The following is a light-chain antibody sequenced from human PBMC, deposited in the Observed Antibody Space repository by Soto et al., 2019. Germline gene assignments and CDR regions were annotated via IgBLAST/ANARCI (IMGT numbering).Light chain of an antibody. CDR1: QSVATN. CDR3: QQYGSSPRT. CDR2: GAS. V-gene: IGKV3-15*01. Sequence: EAVLTQSPATLSVSPGERATLSCRASQSVATNLAWYQQRPGQAPRLLIYGASKRAVGLPARFSGSGSGTEFTLTITSLQSEDFAVYYCQQYGSSPRTFGQGTKVDIK. J-gene: IGKJ1*01.